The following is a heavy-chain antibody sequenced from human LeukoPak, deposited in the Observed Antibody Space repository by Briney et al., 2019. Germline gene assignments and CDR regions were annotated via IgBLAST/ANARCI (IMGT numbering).Heavy chain of an antibody. Sequence: PGGSLRLSCAASGFTFSDYYMSWIHQAPGRGLEWVSDISTVSTYTDYADSVKGRFTISRDNAENSLYLQVNSLRAEDTAVYYCARIMITVTTSDYWGQGTLVTVSS. CDR3: ARIMITVTTSDY. J-gene: IGHJ4*02. CDR1: GFTFSDYY. V-gene: IGHV3-11*06. CDR2: ISTVSTYT. D-gene: IGHD4-17*01.